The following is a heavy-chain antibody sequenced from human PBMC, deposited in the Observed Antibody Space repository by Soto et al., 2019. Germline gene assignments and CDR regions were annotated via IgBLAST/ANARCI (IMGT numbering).Heavy chain of an antibody. V-gene: IGHV4-31*03. Sequence: QVQLQESGPGLVKPSQTLSLTCTVSGGSISSGGYYWTWSRQHPGKGLEWIGYIFYRGSTYYNPSLESRVTISVDTSKNQFCLKLRAVAAADTAVYYCAGQNGGSAYWGQGTLVTVSS. J-gene: IGHJ4*02. CDR3: AGQNGGSAY. CDR2: IFYRGST. CDR1: GGSISSGGYY.